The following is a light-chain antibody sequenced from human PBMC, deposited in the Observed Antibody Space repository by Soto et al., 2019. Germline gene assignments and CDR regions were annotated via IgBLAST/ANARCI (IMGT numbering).Light chain of an antibody. V-gene: IGKV3-20*01. CDR3: QQSGNSSII. J-gene: IGKJ5*01. CDR2: AAS. CDR1: QSVSSKY. Sequence: EIVMTQSPGSLSLSPGERATLSCKASQSVSSKYLGWYQQKPGQAPRLLIYAASRRATGIPDRFSGSGSGTDFTLTITRLEPEDFAVFYCQQSGNSSIIFGQGTRLEIK.